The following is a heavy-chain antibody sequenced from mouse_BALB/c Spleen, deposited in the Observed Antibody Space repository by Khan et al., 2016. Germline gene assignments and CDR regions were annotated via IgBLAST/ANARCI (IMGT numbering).Heavy chain of an antibody. V-gene: IGHV9-2-1*01. D-gene: IGHD1-1*01. J-gene: IGHJ3*01. Sequence: QIQLVQSGPELKKPGETVKISCKASGYTFTDYSMHWVKQAPGKGLKWMGWINTETGEPTYADDFKGRFAFSLETSASTAYLQINNLKNEDTATXFRAPITTVPFAYWGQGTLVTVSA. CDR1: GYTFTDYS. CDR2: INTETGEP. CDR3: APITTVPFAY.